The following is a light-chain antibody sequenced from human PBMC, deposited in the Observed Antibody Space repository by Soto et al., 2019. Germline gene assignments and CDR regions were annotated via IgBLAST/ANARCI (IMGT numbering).Light chain of an antibody. CDR2: GAS. V-gene: IGKV3-15*01. CDR3: QQYNNWPRT. CDR1: HSVSSY. J-gene: IGKJ1*01. Sequence: EIMMTQSPATLSVSPVERATLSCRAGHSVSSYLAWYQQKPGQAPRLLIYGASTRATGIPARFSGSGSGTEFTLTISSLQSEDFAVYYCQQYNNWPRTFGQGTKVDI.